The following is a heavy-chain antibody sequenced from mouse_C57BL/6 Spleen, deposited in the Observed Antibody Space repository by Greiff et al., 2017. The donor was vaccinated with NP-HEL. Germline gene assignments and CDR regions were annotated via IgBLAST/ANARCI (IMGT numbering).Heavy chain of an antibody. J-gene: IGHJ2*01. V-gene: IGHV1-42*01. CDR2: INPSTGGT. CDR3: ARRENLNDFDY. CDR1: GYSFTGYY. Sequence: EVQLQQSGPELVKPGASVKISCKASGYSFTGYYMNWVKQSPEKSLEWIGEINPSTGGTTYNQKFKAKATLTVDKSSSTAYMQLKSLTSEDSAVYYCARRENLNDFDYWGQGTTLTVSS.